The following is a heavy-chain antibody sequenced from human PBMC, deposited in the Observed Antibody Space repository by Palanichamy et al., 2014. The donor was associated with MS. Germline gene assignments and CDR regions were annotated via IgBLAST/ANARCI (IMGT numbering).Heavy chain of an antibody. CDR3: ARGGKYYYNSSGYYYNYYYYYGMDV. CDR1: GYTFTSYS. Sequence: QVQLVQSGAEVKKPGASVKISCKASGYTFTSYSIHWVRQAPGQGLEWMGLINPSGGSTNYAQKFQGRVTMTRDTSTSTVYMELSSLRSEDTAVYYCARGGKYYYNSSGYYYNYYYYYGMDVWGQGTTVTVSS. V-gene: IGHV1-46*03. D-gene: IGHD3-22*01. J-gene: IGHJ6*02. CDR2: INPSGGST.